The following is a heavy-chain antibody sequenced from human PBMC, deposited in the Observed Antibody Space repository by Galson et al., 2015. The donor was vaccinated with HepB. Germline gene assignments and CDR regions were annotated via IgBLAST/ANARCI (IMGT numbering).Heavy chain of an antibody. CDR1: GFTFSDYY. CDR3: AREGLRHGAIDI. Sequence: SLRLSCAASGFTFSDYYMNWMRQAPGKGLEWVSYITSSSLFTEYADSVKGRVTISRDNGPNSLFLQMNSLRPEDTAVYYCAREGLRHGAIDIWGQGTMVTVSP. D-gene: IGHD3/OR15-3a*01. V-gene: IGHV3-11*06. J-gene: IGHJ3*02. CDR2: ITSSSLFT.